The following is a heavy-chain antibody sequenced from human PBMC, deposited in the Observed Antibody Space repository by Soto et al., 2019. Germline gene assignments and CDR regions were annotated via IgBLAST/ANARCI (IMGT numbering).Heavy chain of an antibody. CDR2: ISGSGGST. Sequence: GGSLRLSCAASGFTFSSYAMSWVRQAPRKGLEWVSAISGSGGSTYYADSVKGRFTISRDNSKNTLYLQMNSLRAEDTAVYYCATLPKGIGYYYYGMDVWGQGTTVTVSS. V-gene: IGHV3-23*01. CDR3: ATLPKGIGYYYYGMDV. CDR1: GFTFSSYA. D-gene: IGHD2-21*01. J-gene: IGHJ6*02.